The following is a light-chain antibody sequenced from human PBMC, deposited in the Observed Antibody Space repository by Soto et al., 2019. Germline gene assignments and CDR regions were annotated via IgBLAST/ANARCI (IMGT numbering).Light chain of an antibody. CDR2: SNN. Sequence: QPVLTQPPSASGTPGQRVTISCSGSSSNIGSNTVNWYQQLQGTAPKLLIYSNNQWPSGVPDRFSGSKSGTSASLAISGLQSEDEADYYCAAWDDSLNGWVFGGGTKLTVL. CDR1: SSNIGSNT. CDR3: AAWDDSLNGWV. V-gene: IGLV1-44*01. J-gene: IGLJ3*02.